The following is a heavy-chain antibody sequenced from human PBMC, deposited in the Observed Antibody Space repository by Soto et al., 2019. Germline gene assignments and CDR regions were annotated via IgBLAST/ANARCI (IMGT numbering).Heavy chain of an antibody. V-gene: IGHV1-18*01. CDR1: GYTFTSYG. J-gene: IGHJ4*02. CDR3: ASVNLYSGSYHTFDY. Sequence: QVQLVQSGAEVKKPGASVKVSCKASGYTFTSYGISWVRQGPGQGLEWMGWISAYNGNTNYAQKLQGTVTMTTDTSTSTAYMELRSLRSDDTAVYYCASVNLYSGSYHTFDYWGQGTLVTVSS. CDR2: ISAYNGNT. D-gene: IGHD1-26*01.